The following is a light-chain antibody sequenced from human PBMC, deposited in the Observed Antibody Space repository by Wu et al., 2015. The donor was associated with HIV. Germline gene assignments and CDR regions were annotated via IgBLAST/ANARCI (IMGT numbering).Light chain of an antibody. CDR3: QQYNNWPPKWT. CDR2: GAS. J-gene: IGKJ1*01. Sequence: EIVMTRSPATLSESPGERATLSCRASQSVSSNLAWYQQKPGQAPRLLIYGASTRATGIPARFSGSGSGTEFTLTISSLQSEDSALYYCQQYNNWPPKWTFGQGTKVEIK. V-gene: IGKV3-15*01. CDR1: QSVSSN.